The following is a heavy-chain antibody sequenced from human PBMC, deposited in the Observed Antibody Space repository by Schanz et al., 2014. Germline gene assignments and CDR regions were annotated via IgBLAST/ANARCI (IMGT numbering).Heavy chain of an antibody. D-gene: IGHD6-13*01. V-gene: IGHV1-69*02. CDR1: GGTFSSYT. CDR3: ARLDSSSWYPRY. J-gene: IGHJ4*02. Sequence: QVQLVQSGAEVKKPGSSMKVSCKASGGTFSSYTISWVRQAPGQGLEWMGRIIPILGIANYAQNFQGRVTITADKSTSTAYMELTSLRAEDTAVYYCARLDSSSWYPRYWGQGTLVTVSS. CDR2: IIPILGIA.